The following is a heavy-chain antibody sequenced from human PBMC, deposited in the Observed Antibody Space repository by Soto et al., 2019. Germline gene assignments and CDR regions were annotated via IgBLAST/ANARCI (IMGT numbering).Heavy chain of an antibody. J-gene: IGHJ4*02. CDR3: AKVRPYGDLQDYLAS. CDR2: ISGGGGST. V-gene: IGHV3-23*01. CDR1: GFTFSDYA. Sequence: GSLRLCCAASGFTFSDYAMGWVRQAPGKGLRWVSTISGGGGSTYYADSVRGRFTISRDNSKNSLYLQMNSLRAEDAAVYYCAKVRPYGDLQDYLASWAQGTPGTVSS. D-gene: IGHD4-17*01.